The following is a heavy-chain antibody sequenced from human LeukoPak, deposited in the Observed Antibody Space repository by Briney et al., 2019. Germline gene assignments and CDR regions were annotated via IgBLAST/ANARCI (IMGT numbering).Heavy chain of an antibody. CDR3: ARGDTGYSSSCY. CDR1: GGSISSYY. J-gene: IGHJ4*02. CDR2: IYYSGT. Sequence: KPSETLSLTCTVSGGSISSYYWSWIRQPPGKGLEWIGYIYYSGTNYNPSLNSRVTISLDTSKNQFSLKVNSVTAADTAVYYCARGDTGYSSSCYWGQGTLVTVSS. D-gene: IGHD6-13*01. V-gene: IGHV4-59*01.